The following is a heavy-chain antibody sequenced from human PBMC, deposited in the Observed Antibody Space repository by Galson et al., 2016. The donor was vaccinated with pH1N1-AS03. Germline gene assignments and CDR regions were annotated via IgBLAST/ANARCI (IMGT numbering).Heavy chain of an antibody. CDR2: IKQDGSET. CDR3: ARGEMIGDDS. D-gene: IGHD3-16*01. Sequence: LRLSCAASGLEFSYFLMTWVRQAPGKGPEWVANIKQDGSETHYVDSVKGRFTISRDNAKNSLYLQMNSLRVEDTAMYYCARGEMIGDDSWGQGTLVTVSS. CDR1: GLEFSYFL. J-gene: IGHJ4*02. V-gene: IGHV3-7*03.